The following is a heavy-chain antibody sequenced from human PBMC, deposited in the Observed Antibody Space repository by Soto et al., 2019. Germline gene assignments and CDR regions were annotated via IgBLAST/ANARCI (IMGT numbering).Heavy chain of an antibody. J-gene: IGHJ4*02. CDR2: ISGSGATT. D-gene: IGHD1-7*01. CDR1: GLTFSTYA. Sequence: GGSLRLSCAASGLTFSTYAMSWVRQAPGKGLEWVSSISGSGATTYLADSVKGRFTISRDNSKNTLFLQISSLRAEDTAVYYCAKRRQDWNYDYFDCWGQGTLVTVSS. V-gene: IGHV3-23*01. CDR3: AKRRQDWNYDYFDC.